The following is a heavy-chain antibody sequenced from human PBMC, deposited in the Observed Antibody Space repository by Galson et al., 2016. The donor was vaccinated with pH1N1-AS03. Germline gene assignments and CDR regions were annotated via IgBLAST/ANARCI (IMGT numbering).Heavy chain of an antibody. CDR1: GFSFDDYA. J-gene: IGHJ4*02. D-gene: IGHD2-8*01. Sequence: SLRLSCAASGFSFDDYAMHWVRQAPGKGLEWVSSISWNSDKITYADSVKGRFTISRDNAKNSLYLEMNSLRAEDTALYYCAKDIGVLMGYTEGPFDYWGPGTLVTVSS. CDR3: AKDIGVLMGYTEGPFDY. V-gene: IGHV3-9*01. CDR2: ISWNSDKI.